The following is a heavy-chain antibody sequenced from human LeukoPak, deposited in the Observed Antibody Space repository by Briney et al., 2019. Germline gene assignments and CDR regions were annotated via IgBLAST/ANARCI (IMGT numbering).Heavy chain of an antibody. CDR3: AKKAAIRDFDY. J-gene: IGHJ4*02. D-gene: IGHD6-13*01. Sequence: PGGSLRLSCAASGFTFSDYAMTWVRQAPGKGLEWVSAVSGSGSGTYYADSVKGRFTISRDNSKNTLYLQMNSLRAEDTAVYYCAKKAAIRDFDYWGQGTLVTVSS. V-gene: IGHV3-23*01. CDR2: VSGSGSGT. CDR1: GFTFSDYA.